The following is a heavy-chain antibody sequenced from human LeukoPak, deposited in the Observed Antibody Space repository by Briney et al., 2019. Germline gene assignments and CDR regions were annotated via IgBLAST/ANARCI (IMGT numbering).Heavy chain of an antibody. CDR1: GYTFTSYY. J-gene: IGHJ6*03. V-gene: IGHV1-46*01. D-gene: IGHD1/OR15-1a*01. CDR3: ARDHPLLGQNHYMDV. Sequence: ASVKVSCKASGYTFTSYYMHWVRQAPGQGLEWMGIINPSGGSTSYAQKFQGRVTMTRDMSTSTVYMELSSLRSEDTAVYYCARDHPLLGQNHYMDVWGKGTTVTVSS. CDR2: INPSGGST.